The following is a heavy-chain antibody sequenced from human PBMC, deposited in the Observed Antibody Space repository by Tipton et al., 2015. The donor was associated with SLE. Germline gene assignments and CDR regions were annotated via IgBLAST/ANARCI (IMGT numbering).Heavy chain of an antibody. Sequence: TLSLTCTVSGGSISFDYWSRFRQSAGRGRVWIGRIYSSGDRAYNPSLRTRVTMSIDASQNRVSLRLKSVSAADTAVYYCARGSDGEYVRYFDVWGPGTLVTVSS. D-gene: IGHD4-17*01. CDR3: ARGSDGEYVRYFDV. V-gene: IGHV4-4*07. CDR2: IYSSGDR. J-gene: IGHJ2*01. CDR1: GGSISFDY.